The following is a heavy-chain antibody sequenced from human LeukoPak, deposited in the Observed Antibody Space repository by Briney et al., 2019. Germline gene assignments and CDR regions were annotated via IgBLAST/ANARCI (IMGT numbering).Heavy chain of an antibody. CDR3: TSPSYYYDSSGRPRYFDY. J-gene: IGHJ4*02. V-gene: IGHV3-73*01. D-gene: IGHD3-22*01. CDR1: GFTFSGSA. Sequence: GGSLKLSCAASGFTFSGSAMHWVRQASGKGLEWDGRIRSKANSYATAYAASVKGRFTISRDDSKNTAYLQMNSLKTEDTAVYYCTSPSYYYDSSGRPRYFDYWGQGTLVTVSS. CDR2: IRSKANSYAT.